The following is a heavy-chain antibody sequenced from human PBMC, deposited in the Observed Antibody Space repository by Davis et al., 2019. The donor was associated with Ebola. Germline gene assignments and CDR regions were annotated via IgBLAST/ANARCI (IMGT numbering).Heavy chain of an antibody. D-gene: IGHD3-16*02. J-gene: IGHJ4*02. Sequence: ASVKVSCKASGYTFTSYGISWVRQAPGQGLEWMGWISAYNGNTNYAQKLQGRVTMTTDTSTSTAYMELRSLRSDDTAVYYCTRDYYMITFGGVIATYDAFDIRGQGTLVTVSS. CDR1: GYTFTSYG. V-gene: IGHV1-18*01. CDR3: TRDYYMITFGGVIATYDAFDI. CDR2: ISAYNGNT.